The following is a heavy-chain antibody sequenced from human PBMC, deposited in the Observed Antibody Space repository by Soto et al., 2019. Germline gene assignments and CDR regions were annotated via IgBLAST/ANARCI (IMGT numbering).Heavy chain of an antibody. V-gene: IGHV3-21*06. J-gene: IGHJ4*02. Sequence: PGWSLRLSCAASVFTFTRHSMNWVRQAPGKGLEWVSSISSTTNYIYYGDSMKGRFTISRDNAKNSLYLEMNSLRAEDTAVYYCARESEDLTSNFDYWGQGTLVTVSS. CDR1: VFTFTRHS. CDR3: ARESEDLTSNFDY. CDR2: ISSTTNYI.